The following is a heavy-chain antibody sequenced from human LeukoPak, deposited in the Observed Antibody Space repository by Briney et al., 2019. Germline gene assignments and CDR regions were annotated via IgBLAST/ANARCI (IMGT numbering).Heavy chain of an antibody. CDR1: GFTFSSYA. CDR3: AKASAMIVVVSKHFDY. V-gene: IGHV3-23*01. CDR2: ISGSGGTT. D-gene: IGHD3-22*01. Sequence: PGGSLRLSCAASGFTFSSYAMSWVRLAPGKGLEWVSTISGSGGTTYYADSVKGRFTISRDNSKNTLYLQMNSLRAEDTAVYYCAKASAMIVVVSKHFDYWGQGTLVTVSS. J-gene: IGHJ4*02.